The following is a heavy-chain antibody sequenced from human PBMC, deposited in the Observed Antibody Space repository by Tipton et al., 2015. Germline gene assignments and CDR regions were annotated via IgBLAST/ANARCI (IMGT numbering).Heavy chain of an antibody. CDR2: IHHGGST. D-gene: IGHD2-8*01. CDR1: GDSISSSNW. J-gene: IGHJ5*02. CDR3: ARDVLPNWFDP. V-gene: IGHV4-4*02. Sequence: TLSLTCSVSGDSISSSNWWSWVRQPPGKGLEWIGEIHHGGSTNYNPSLKSRVTMSVDTSKNQFSLHLSSVTAADTAIYYCARDVLPNWFDPWGQGILVTVSS.